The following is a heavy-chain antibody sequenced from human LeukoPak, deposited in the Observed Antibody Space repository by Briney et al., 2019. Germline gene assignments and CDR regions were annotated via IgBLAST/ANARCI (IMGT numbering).Heavy chain of an antibody. V-gene: IGHV3-23*01. CDR3: AKDGHGGYSGYIDY. D-gene: IGHD1-26*01. CDR1: GFTFSSYA. J-gene: IGHJ4*02. Sequence: GGSLRLSCAASGFTFSSYAMSLVRQAPGKGLEWVSAIRGSGGSTYYADSVKGRFTISRDNSKNTLYLQMNSLRAEDTAVYYCAKDGHGGYSGYIDYWGQGTLVTVSS. CDR2: IRGSGGST.